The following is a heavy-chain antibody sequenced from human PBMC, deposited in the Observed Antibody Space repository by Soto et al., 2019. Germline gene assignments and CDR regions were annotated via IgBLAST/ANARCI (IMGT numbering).Heavy chain of an antibody. V-gene: IGHV3-23*01. CDR2: ISGRGGST. CDR3: AKEVGGYGEAIDY. J-gene: IGHJ4*02. CDR1: GFTFSNYG. D-gene: IGHD4-17*01. Sequence: GGSLRLSCAASGFTFSNYGMSWVRQAPGKGLEWVSGISGRGGSTYYVGSVKGRFTISRDNSKNTLYVQMNSLRAEDTAVYYCAKEVGGYGEAIDYWGQGTLVTVSS.